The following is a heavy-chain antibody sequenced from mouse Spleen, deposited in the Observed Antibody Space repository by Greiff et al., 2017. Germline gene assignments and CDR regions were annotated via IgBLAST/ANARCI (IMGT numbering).Heavy chain of an antibody. CDR1: GFNIKDDY. Sequence: EVQVVESGAELVRPGASVKLSCTASGFNIKDDYMHWVKQRPEQGLEWIGWIDPENGDTEYASKFQGKATITADTSSNTAYLQLSSLTSEDTAVYYCTVGYYVDYWGQGTTLTVSS. CDR3: TVGYYVDY. D-gene: IGHD2-2*01. V-gene: IGHV14-4*01. CDR2: IDPENGDT. J-gene: IGHJ2*01.